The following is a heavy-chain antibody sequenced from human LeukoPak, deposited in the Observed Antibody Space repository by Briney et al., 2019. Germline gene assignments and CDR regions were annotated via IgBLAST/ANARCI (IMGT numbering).Heavy chain of an antibody. CDR2: IYTSGST. D-gene: IGHD3-16*01. Sequence: SETLSLTCTASGVSISSYYWSWIRQPAGKGLEWIGRIYTSGSTNYNPSLKSRVTMSVDTSKNQFSLKLSSVTAADTAVYYCARDYAPAQFDYWGQGTLVTVSS. CDR3: ARDYAPAQFDY. V-gene: IGHV4-4*07. CDR1: GVSISSYY. J-gene: IGHJ4*02.